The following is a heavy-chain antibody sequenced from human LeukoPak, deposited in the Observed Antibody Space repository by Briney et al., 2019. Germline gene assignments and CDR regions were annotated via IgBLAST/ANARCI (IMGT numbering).Heavy chain of an antibody. J-gene: IGHJ3*02. CDR2: LSGSGGST. D-gene: IGHD3-10*01. CDR3: AKVLKNYGSGSYGAFDI. Sequence: GGSLRLSCAASGFTFSNYAMSWVRQAPGKGLEWVSSLSGSGGSTYYADSVKGRFTISRDNSKNTLYLQMNSLRAEDTAVYYCAKVLKNYGSGSYGAFDIWGQGTMVTVSS. CDR1: GFTFSNYA. V-gene: IGHV3-23*01.